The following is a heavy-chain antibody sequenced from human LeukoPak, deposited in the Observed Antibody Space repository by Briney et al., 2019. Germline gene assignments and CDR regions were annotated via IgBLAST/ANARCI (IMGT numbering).Heavy chain of an antibody. V-gene: IGHV4-31*03. Sequence: SETLSLTCTVSGGSISSGGYYWSWIRQHPGKGLEWIGYIYYSGSTYYNPSLKSRVTISVDTSKNQFSLKLSSVTAADTAVYYCARSRYCSSTSCYAGYYYYGMDVWGQGTTVTISS. D-gene: IGHD2-2*01. CDR3: ARSRYCSSTSCYAGYYYYGMDV. J-gene: IGHJ6*02. CDR1: GGSISSGGYY. CDR2: IYYSGST.